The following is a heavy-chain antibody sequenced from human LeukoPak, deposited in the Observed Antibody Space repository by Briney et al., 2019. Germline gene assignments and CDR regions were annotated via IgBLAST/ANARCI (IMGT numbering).Heavy chain of an antibody. J-gene: IGHJ4*02. CDR2: IYSGGST. V-gene: IGHV3-53*01. CDR1: GFTVSSNY. D-gene: IGHD5-18*01. Sequence: PGGSLRLSCAASGFTVSSNYMSWVRQASGKGLEWVPVIYSGGSTYYADSVKGRFTISRDNSKNTLYLQMNSLRAEDTAVYYCARDPRGYSYGDFDYWGQGTLVTVSS. CDR3: ARDPRGYSYGDFDY.